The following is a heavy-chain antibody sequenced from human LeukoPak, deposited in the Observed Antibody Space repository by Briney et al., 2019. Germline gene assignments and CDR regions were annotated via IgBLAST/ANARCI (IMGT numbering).Heavy chain of an antibody. CDR1: GYTFSRYY. Sequence: ASVKVSCKASGYTFSRYYIHWVRQAPGQGLEWMGIINPSGGSTSYAQKFQGRVTMTRDTSTSTVYMELSSLRSEDTAVYYCARDIQAFGGVIFPNWFDPWGQGTLVTVSS. CDR3: ARDIQAFGGVIFPNWFDP. D-gene: IGHD3-16*02. V-gene: IGHV1-46*01. CDR2: INPSGGST. J-gene: IGHJ5*02.